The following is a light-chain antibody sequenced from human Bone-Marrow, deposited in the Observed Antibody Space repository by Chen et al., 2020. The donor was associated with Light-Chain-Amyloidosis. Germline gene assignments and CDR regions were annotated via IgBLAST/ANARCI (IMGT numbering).Light chain of an antibody. J-gene: IGKJ5*01. Sequence: DIQMTQSPSSLSASVGDRVTITCRASQRISNYLNWYQQKPGKAPKLLIHAASTLQSGVPLRFSGSGSGTDCILTISSVQPEDFAIYYCQQSYSMSSITFGQGTRLEIK. CDR3: QQSYSMSSIT. CDR2: AAS. V-gene: IGKV1-39*01. CDR1: QRISNY.